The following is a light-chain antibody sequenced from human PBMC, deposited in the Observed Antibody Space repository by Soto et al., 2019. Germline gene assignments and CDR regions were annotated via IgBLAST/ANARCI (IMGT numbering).Light chain of an antibody. Sequence: QSVLTQPASVSGSPGQSITISCTGTSSDIGSYDFVSWYQQHPGKAPKLIIYEGTKRPSGVSSRFSGAKSGNTASLTISGLQAEDEADYHCCSYAGRSTWVFGGGTKLTVL. V-gene: IGLV2-23*01. CDR3: CSYAGRSTWV. J-gene: IGLJ3*02. CDR1: SSDIGSYDF. CDR2: EGT.